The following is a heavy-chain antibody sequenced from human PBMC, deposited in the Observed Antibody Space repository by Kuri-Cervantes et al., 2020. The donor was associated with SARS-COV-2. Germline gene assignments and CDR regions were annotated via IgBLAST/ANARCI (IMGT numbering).Heavy chain of an antibody. Sequence: SETLSLTCAVYGGSFSGYYWSWIRQPPGKGLEWIGEINHSGSTNCNPSLKSRLTVSVDTSKNQFSLKLNSVTAADTAVYYCARHDSGWAVGATTLAFDIWGQGTMVTVSS. V-gene: IGHV4-34*01. CDR1: GGSFSGYY. CDR2: INHSGST. J-gene: IGHJ3*02. D-gene: IGHD1-26*01. CDR3: ARHDSGWAVGATTLAFDI.